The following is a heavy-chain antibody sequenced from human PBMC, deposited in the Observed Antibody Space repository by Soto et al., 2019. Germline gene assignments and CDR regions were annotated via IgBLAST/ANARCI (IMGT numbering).Heavy chain of an antibody. J-gene: IGHJ4*02. CDR1: GDSVSSNSAA. D-gene: IGHD6-13*01. Sequence: SQTLSLTCAISGDSVSSNSAAWNWIRQSPSRGLEWLGRTYYRSKWYNDYAVSVKSRITINPDTSKNQFSLQLNSVTPEDTAVYCCARESVRQQLAYYFDYWSQGTLVTVSS. CDR2: TYYRSKWYN. CDR3: ARESVRQQLAYYFDY. V-gene: IGHV6-1*01.